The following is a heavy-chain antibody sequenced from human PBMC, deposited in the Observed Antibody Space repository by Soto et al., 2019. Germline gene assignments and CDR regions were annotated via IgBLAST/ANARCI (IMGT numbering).Heavy chain of an antibody. V-gene: IGHV3-23*01. J-gene: IGHJ4*02. Sequence: GSLRLSCAASGFIFSSYAMSWVRQAPGKGLEWVSAISGSGISTYYADSVKGRFTISRDNSKNTLYLQMNSLRAEDTAVYYCAYSSTPFDYWGQGTLVTVSS. CDR1: GFIFSSYA. CDR3: AYSSTPFDY. D-gene: IGHD6-13*01. CDR2: ISGSGIST.